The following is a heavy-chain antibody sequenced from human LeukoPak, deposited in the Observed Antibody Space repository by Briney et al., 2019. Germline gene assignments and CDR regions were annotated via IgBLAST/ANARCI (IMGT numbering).Heavy chain of an antibody. CDR2: IYYSGST. CDR1: GGSISSYY. D-gene: IGHD1-26*01. Sequence: NPSETLSLTCTVSGGSISSYYWSWIRQPPGKGLEWIGYIYYSGSTNYNPSLKSRVTISVDTSKNQFSLKLSSVTAADTAVYYCARHWVGTTTYAFDIWGQGTMVTVSS. V-gene: IGHV4-59*08. CDR3: ARHWVGTTTYAFDI. J-gene: IGHJ3*02.